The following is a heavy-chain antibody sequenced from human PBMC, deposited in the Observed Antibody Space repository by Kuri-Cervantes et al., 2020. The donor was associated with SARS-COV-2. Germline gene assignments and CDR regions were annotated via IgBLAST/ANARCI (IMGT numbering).Heavy chain of an antibody. V-gene: IGHV3-30*02. D-gene: IGHD3-3*01. CDR1: GFTFSSYG. CDR3: AKGSDFPDY. CDR2: IRYDGSNK. Sequence: GESLKISCAASGFTFSSYGMHWVRQAPGKGLEWEAFIRYDGSNKYYADSVKGRFTISRDNSKNTLYLQMDSLRAEDTAVYYCAKGSDFPDYWGQGTLVTVSS. J-gene: IGHJ4*02.